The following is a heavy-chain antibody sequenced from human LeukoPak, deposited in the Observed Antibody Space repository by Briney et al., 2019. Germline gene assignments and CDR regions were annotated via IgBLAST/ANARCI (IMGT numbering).Heavy chain of an antibody. D-gene: IGHD3-22*01. Sequence: GGSRRLSCAASGFTFSSHWMSWVRQAPGKGLEWVANIKQDGNEKYYVDSVKGRFTISRDNAKNSLYLQMNSLRAEDTAVYYCARDYYDSSNYYFTSLYYFDYWGQGTLVTVSS. J-gene: IGHJ4*02. V-gene: IGHV3-7*01. CDR1: GFTFSSHW. CDR3: ARDYYDSSNYYFTSLYYFDY. CDR2: IKQDGNEK.